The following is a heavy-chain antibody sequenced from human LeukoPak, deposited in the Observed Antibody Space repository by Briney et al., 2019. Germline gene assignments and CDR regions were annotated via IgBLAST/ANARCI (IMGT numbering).Heavy chain of an antibody. V-gene: IGHV4-34*01. J-gene: IGHJ3*02. CDR1: GGSFSGYY. CDR2: INHSGST. CDR3: ARDPGTHDAFDI. Sequence: SETLSLTCAVYGGSFSGYYWSWIRQPPGKGLEWIGEINHSGSTNYNPSLKSRVTISVDTSKNQFSLKLSSVTAADTAVYYCARDPGTHDAFDIWGQGTMVTVSS. D-gene: IGHD1-1*01.